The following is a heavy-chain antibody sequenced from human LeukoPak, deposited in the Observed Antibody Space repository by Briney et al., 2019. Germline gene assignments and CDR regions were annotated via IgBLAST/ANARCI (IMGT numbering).Heavy chain of an antibody. V-gene: IGHV4-59*11. CDR3: ARTGDYSRSTGGWFDP. J-gene: IGHJ5*02. Sequence: PSATLSLTCTVFGDSINSHYWSWVRQAPGKGLEWIGYIFYSGNTNYIPSLKSRVTISIDTSKKQFSLRLTSVTTADTAVYFCARTGDYSRSTGGWFDPWGQGTLVTVSS. CDR2: IFYSGNT. D-gene: IGHD4-11*01. CDR1: GDSINSHY.